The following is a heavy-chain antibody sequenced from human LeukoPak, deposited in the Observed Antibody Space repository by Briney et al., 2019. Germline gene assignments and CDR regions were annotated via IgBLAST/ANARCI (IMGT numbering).Heavy chain of an antibody. D-gene: IGHD3-10*01. V-gene: IGHV1-8*01. CDR2: MNPNSGNT. J-gene: IGHJ4*02. Sequence: ASVKVSCKASGYTFTSYDINWVRQATGQGLEWMGWMNPNSGNTGYAQKFQGRVTMTRNTSISTAYMELSSLRSEDTAVYYCARVAGLWFGELLNYWGQGTLVAVSS. CDR3: ARVAGLWFGELLNY. CDR1: GYTFTSYD.